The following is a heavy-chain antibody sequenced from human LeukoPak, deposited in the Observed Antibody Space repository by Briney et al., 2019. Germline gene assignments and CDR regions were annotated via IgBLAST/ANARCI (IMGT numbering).Heavy chain of an antibody. Sequence: SETLSHTCAVSGGSISSSNWWSWVRQPPGKGLEWIGEIYHSGSTNYNPSLKSRVTISVDKSKNQFSLKLNSVTAADTAVYFCARHIVGIGMYYFDQWGQGTLVTVSS. D-gene: IGHD2-21*01. V-gene: IGHV4-4*02. CDR2: IYHSGST. CDR3: ARHIVGIGMYYFDQ. CDR1: GGSISSSNW. J-gene: IGHJ4*02.